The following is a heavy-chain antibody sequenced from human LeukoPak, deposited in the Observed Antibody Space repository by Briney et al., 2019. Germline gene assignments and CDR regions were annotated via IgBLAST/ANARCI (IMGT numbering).Heavy chain of an antibody. CDR3: ARIVVPDYYDSSGYHYYDY. D-gene: IGHD3-22*01. Sequence: GGSLRLSCAASGFTFSSYWMHWVRQAPGKGLVWVSRINSDGSSTSYADSVKGRFTISRDNAKNTLYLQMNSLRAEDTAVYYCARIVVPDYYDSSGYHYYDYWGQGTLATVSS. V-gene: IGHV3-74*01. CDR2: INSDGSST. CDR1: GFTFSSYW. J-gene: IGHJ4*02.